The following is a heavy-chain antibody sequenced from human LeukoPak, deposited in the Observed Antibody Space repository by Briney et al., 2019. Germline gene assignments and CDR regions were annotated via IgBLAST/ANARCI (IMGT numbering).Heavy chain of an antibody. CDR1: GYSISSGYY. CDR3: ARAVPATIDAFDI. CDR2: IHHSGST. J-gene: IGHJ3*02. D-gene: IGHD2-2*02. V-gene: IGHV4-38-2*01. Sequence: PSETLSLICAVSGYSISSGYYWGWIRHPPGKGLEWIGTIHHSGSTYYNPSLKSRVTISVDTSKNQFPLMSKNQFSLKLSSVTAADTAVYYCARAVPATIDAFDIWGQGTMVTVSS.